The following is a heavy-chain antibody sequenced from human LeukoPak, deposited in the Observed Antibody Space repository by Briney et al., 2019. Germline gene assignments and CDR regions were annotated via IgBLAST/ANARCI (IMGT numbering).Heavy chain of an antibody. D-gene: IGHD6-19*01. CDR1: GYTFTGYY. CDR3: ARHLIGYSSGWIPTPLGSQSMDV. V-gene: IGHV1-2*04. J-gene: IGHJ6*03. Sequence: GASVKVSCKASGYTFTGYYMHWVRQAPGQGLEWMGWINPNSGGTNYAQKFQGWVTMTRDTSISTAYMELSRLRSDVTAVYYCARHLIGYSSGWIPTPLGSQSMDVWGKGTTVTVSS. CDR2: INPNSGGT.